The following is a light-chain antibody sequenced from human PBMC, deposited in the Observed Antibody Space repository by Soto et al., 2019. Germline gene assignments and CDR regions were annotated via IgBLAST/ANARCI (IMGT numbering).Light chain of an antibody. J-gene: IGKJ1*01. V-gene: IGKV1-39*01. Sequence: DIQMTQSPSSLSASVGDRVTMTCRASQCIRNYLYCCQQKPGKAPKLLIYAASSLQSGVPSRFSGSGSGTDFTLTITSLQPEDFATYYCQQSYNTPRTFGQGTKVDI. CDR1: QCIRNY. CDR3: QQSYNTPRT. CDR2: AAS.